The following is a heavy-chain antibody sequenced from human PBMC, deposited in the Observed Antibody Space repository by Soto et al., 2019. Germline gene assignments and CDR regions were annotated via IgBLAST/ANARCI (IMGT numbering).Heavy chain of an antibody. CDR3: ARGPGGYYFDY. V-gene: IGHV4-34*01. Sequence: SETLSLTCDVYCGSFSGYYWNWIRQPPGKGLEWIGEINHSGGTNYNPSLKSRVTISLDTSKNQFSLKLSSVTAADTAVYYCARGPGGYYFDYWGQGTLVTVSS. D-gene: IGHD3-10*01. J-gene: IGHJ4*02. CDR2: INHSGGT. CDR1: CGSFSGYY.